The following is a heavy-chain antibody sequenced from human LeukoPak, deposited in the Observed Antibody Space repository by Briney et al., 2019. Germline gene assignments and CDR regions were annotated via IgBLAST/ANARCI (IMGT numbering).Heavy chain of an antibody. V-gene: IGHV1-18*01. Sequence: ASVKVSCKASGYTFTSYGISWVRQAPGQGLEWMGWISAYNGNTNYAQKLQGRVTMTTDTSTSTAYMELRSLRSDDTAVYYCARDSIAVEEYWFDPWGQGTLVTVSS. CDR1: GYTFTSYG. J-gene: IGHJ5*02. CDR3: ARDSIAVEEYWFDP. D-gene: IGHD6-19*01. CDR2: ISAYNGNT.